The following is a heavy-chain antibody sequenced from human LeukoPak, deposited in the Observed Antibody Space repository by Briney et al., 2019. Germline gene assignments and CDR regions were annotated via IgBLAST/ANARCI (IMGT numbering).Heavy chain of an antibody. Sequence: SETLSLTCTVSGGSISSSSYYWGWIRQPPGRGLEWIGSIYYSGSTYYNPSLKSRVTISVDTSKNQFSLKLSSVTAADTAVYYCARDYGGNSGRAFDIWGQGTMVTVSS. CDR1: GGSISSSSYY. V-gene: IGHV4-39*02. J-gene: IGHJ3*02. CDR3: ARDYGGNSGRAFDI. D-gene: IGHD4-23*01. CDR2: IYYSGST.